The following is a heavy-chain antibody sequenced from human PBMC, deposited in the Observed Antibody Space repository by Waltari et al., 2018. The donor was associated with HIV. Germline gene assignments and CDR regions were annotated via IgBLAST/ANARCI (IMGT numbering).Heavy chain of an antibody. CDR2: ISYDGSNK. CDR3: AKDRCTNGVCYTGANWFDP. J-gene: IGHJ5*02. D-gene: IGHD2-8*01. Sequence: QVQLVESGGGVVQPGRSLRLSCAASGFTFSSYGMHWVRQAPGKGLEWVAVISYDGSNKYYADSVKGRFTISRDNSKNTLYLQMNSLRAEDTAVYYCAKDRCTNGVCYTGANWFDPWGQGTLVTVSS. CDR1: GFTFSSYG. V-gene: IGHV3-30*18.